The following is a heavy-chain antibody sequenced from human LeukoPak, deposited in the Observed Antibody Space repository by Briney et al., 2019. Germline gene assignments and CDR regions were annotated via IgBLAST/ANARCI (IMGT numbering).Heavy chain of an antibody. J-gene: IGHJ4*02. Sequence: PGGSLRLSCAASGFTFSSYWMNWARQAPGKGLEWVAVIWYDGSDKYYADSVKGRFTISRDNSKNTLYLQMSSLRAEDTAVYYCARDQGFGWGQGTLVTVSS. CDR3: ARDQGFG. CDR2: IWYDGSDK. D-gene: IGHD3-16*01. CDR1: GFTFSSYW. V-gene: IGHV3-33*08.